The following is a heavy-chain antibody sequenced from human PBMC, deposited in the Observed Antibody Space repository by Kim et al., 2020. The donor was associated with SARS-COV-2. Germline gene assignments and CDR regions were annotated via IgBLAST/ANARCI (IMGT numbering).Heavy chain of an antibody. CDR3: ARGVWFGLVWDAFDI. Sequence: ASVKVSCKASGYTFTGYYMHWVRQAPGQGLEWMGWINPNSGGTNYAQKFQGRVTMTRDTSISTAYMELSRLRSDDTAVYYCARGVWFGLVWDAFDIWGQGTMVTVSS. J-gene: IGHJ3*02. CDR2: INPNSGGT. V-gene: IGHV1-2*02. D-gene: IGHD3-10*01. CDR1: GYTFTGYY.